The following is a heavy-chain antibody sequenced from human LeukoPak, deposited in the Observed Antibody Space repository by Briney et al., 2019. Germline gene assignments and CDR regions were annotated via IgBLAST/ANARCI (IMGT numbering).Heavy chain of an antibody. Sequence: GGSLRLSCTTSGFTFASYAMAWVRQAPGKGLEWVSGITGVGGNPYYADSVKGRFTISRDNAKSTLYLQMNSLRGEDTAAYYCAKDAVRGSGRINWFDSWGQGTLVTVSS. V-gene: IGHV3-23*01. J-gene: IGHJ5*01. CDR2: ITGVGGNP. CDR3: AKDAVRGSGRINWFDS. CDR1: GFTFASYA. D-gene: IGHD3-10*01.